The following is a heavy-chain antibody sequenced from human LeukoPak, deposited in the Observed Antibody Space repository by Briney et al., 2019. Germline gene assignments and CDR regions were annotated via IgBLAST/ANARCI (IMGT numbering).Heavy chain of an antibody. Sequence: PSETLSLTCTVSLDSTTSNFWSWVRQSPGRGLEWIGEIHRSGSPNYNPSLQSRVTISIDRSRNQIALELSSVTAADTAVYYCAREILGGFNPGAYWGQGTLVTVSS. CDR2: IHRSGSP. CDR1: LDSTTSNF. D-gene: IGHD1-14*01. J-gene: IGHJ4*02. CDR3: AREILGGFNPGAY. V-gene: IGHV4-4*02.